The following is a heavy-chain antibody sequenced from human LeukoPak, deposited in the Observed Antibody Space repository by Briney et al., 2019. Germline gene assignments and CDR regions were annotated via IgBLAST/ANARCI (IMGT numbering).Heavy chain of an antibody. CDR1: GYTFTSYG. CDR2: ISAYNGNT. J-gene: IGHJ4*02. Sequence: ASVKVSCKASGYTFTSYGISWVRQAPGQGLEWMGWISAYNGNTNYAQKLQGRVTMTTDTSTSTAYMELRSLRSDDTAVYYCARDRDYYGSGTVSDYWGQGTLVTVSS. CDR3: ARDRDYYGSGTVSDY. D-gene: IGHD3-10*01. V-gene: IGHV1-18*04.